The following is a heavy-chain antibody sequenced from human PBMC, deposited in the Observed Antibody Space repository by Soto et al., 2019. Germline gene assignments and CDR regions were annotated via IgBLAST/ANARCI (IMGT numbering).Heavy chain of an antibody. CDR2: IYYSGST. J-gene: IGHJ4*02. D-gene: IGHD1-26*01. Sequence: LSLTCTVSGGSISSGGYYWSWIRQHPGKGLEWIGYIYYSGSTYYNPSLKSRVTISVDTSKNQFSLKLSSVTATDTAVYYCARVSTAGGYFDYWGQGTLVTVSS. CDR1: GGSISSGGYY. CDR3: ARVSTAGGYFDY. V-gene: IGHV4-31*03.